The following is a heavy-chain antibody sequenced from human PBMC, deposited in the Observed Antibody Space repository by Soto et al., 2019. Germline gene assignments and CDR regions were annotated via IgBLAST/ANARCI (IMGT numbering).Heavy chain of an antibody. V-gene: IGHV2-5*02. D-gene: IGHD2-15*01. Sequence: QITLKESGPTLVKPTQTLTLTCTFSGFSLSTSGVGVAWIRQPPGKALEWLALIHWDDDKRYRASLESRLTVTKDTSKNQVVLTMTNMDSVDTATYYCAYLPCSGGSCYWFSFSGMDVWGQGNKVTVSS. J-gene: IGHJ6*02. CDR1: GFSLSTSGVG. CDR3: AYLPCSGGSCYWFSFSGMDV. CDR2: IHWDDDK.